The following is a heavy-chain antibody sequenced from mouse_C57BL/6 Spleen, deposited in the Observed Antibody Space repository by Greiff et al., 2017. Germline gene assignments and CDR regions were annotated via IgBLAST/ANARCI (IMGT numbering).Heavy chain of an antibody. Sequence: QVQLKQSGAELVKPGASVKLSCKASGYTFTSYWMHWVKQRPGQGLEWIGMIHPNSGSTNYNEKFKSKATLTVDKSSSTAYMQLSSLTSEDSAVYYCARGDYYGPEGDYWGQGTTLTVSS. J-gene: IGHJ2*01. CDR2: IHPNSGST. CDR3: ARGDYYGPEGDY. CDR1: GYTFTSYW. V-gene: IGHV1-64*01. D-gene: IGHD1-2*01.